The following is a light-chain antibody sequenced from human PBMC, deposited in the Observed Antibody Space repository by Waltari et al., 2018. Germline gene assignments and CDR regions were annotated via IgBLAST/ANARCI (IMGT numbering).Light chain of an antibody. CDR1: QSVSSY. J-gene: IGKJ4*01. Sequence: DIVLTQSPATLSLSPGARATLSCGASQSVSSYLAWYQQKPGQAPRLLIYDASNRATGIPVRFSGSGSGTDFTLTISSLEPEDSAVYYCQQSRNWPLTFGGGTKVEIK. V-gene: IGKV3-11*01. CDR3: QQSRNWPLT. CDR2: DAS.